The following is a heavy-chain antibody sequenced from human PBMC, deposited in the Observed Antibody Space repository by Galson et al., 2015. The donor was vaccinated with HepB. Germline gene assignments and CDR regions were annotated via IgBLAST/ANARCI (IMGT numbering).Heavy chain of an antibody. CDR3: AREVAAAGYFDY. CDR1: GGSISSGDYY. Sequence: TLSLTCTVSGGSISSGDYYWSWIRQPPGKGLEWIGYIYYSGSTYYNPSLKSRVTISVDTSKNQFSLKLSSVTAADTAVYYCAREVAAAGYFDYWGQGTLVTVSS. D-gene: IGHD6-13*01. CDR2: IYYSGST. V-gene: IGHV4-30-4*01. J-gene: IGHJ4*02.